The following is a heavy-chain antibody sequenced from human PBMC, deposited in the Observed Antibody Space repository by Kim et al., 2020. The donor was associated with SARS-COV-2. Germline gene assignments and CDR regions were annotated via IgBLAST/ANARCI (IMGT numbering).Heavy chain of an antibody. CDR1: GYTFTSYY. D-gene: IGHD1-26*01. J-gene: IGHJ6*02. Sequence: ASVKVYCKASGYTFTSYYMHWVRQAPGQGLEWMGIINPSGGSTSYAQKFQGRVTMTRDTSTSTVYMELSSLRSEDTAVYYCASSGSGSYQAYYYYGMDVWGQGTTVTVSS. V-gene: IGHV1-46*01. CDR2: INPSGGST. CDR3: ASSGSGSYQAYYYYGMDV.